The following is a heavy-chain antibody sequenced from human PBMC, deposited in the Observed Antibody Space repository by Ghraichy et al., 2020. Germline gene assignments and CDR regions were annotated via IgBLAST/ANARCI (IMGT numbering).Heavy chain of an antibody. J-gene: IGHJ6*02. Sequence: SVKVSCKASGGTFSSYAISWVRQAPGQGLEWMGGIIPIFGTANYAQKFQGRVTITADKSTSTAYMELSSLRSEDTAVYYCARARFLEWLPYYYYYGMDVWGQGTTVTVSS. CDR2: IIPIFGTA. CDR1: GGTFSSYA. V-gene: IGHV1-69*06. D-gene: IGHD3-3*01. CDR3: ARARFLEWLPYYYYYGMDV.